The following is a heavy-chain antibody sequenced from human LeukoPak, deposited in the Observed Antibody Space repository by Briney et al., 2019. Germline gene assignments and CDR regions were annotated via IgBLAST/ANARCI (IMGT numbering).Heavy chain of an antibody. CDR2: INPNGGST. V-gene: IGHV1-46*01. CDR3: ARSHSYYYDSSGYYSDY. D-gene: IGHD3-22*01. CDR1: GYTFTIYY. J-gene: IGHJ4*02. Sequence: ASVKVSFKTSGYTFTIYYMHWVRQAPGQGLEWMGIINPNGGSTSYAQKFQGRVTMTRDTSTSTVYMELSSLRSEDTAVYYCARSHSYYYDSSGYYSDYWGQGTLVTVSS.